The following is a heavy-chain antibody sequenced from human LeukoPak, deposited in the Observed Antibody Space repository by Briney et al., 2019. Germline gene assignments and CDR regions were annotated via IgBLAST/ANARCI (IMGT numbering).Heavy chain of an antibody. Sequence: PGGSLRLSCAASGFTFSDYYMSWIRQAPGKGLEWVSYISSSSSYTNYADSVKGRFTISRDNAKNSLYLQMNSLRAEDTAVYYCARALYPAPTAMRDNWFDPWGQGTLVTVSS. D-gene: IGHD1-1*01. CDR1: GFTFSDYY. CDR3: ARALYPAPTAMRDNWFDP. V-gene: IGHV3-11*06. J-gene: IGHJ5*02. CDR2: ISSSSSYT.